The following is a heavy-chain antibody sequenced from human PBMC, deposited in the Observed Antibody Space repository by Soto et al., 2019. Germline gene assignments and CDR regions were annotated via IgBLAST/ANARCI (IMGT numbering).Heavy chain of an antibody. Sequence: GGSLRLSCAASGFTFSSYAMSWVRQAPGKGLEWVSAISGSGGSTYYADSVKGRFTISRDNSKNTLYLQMNSLRAEDTAVYYCAKVTGSGGVVVVAAMFYGAFDIWGQGTMVTVSS. J-gene: IGHJ3*02. V-gene: IGHV3-23*01. D-gene: IGHD2-15*01. CDR1: GFTFSSYA. CDR2: ISGSGGST. CDR3: AKVTGSGGVVVVAAMFYGAFDI.